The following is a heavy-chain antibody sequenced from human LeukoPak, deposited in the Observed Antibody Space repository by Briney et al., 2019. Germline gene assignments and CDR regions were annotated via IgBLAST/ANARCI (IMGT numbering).Heavy chain of an antibody. CDR1: GFPFSSYV. Sequence: PGGSLRVSCVSSGFPFSSYVMHWLRPAPGKGLGWVAVILVDGGKIYYADSVKGRFTISRDNSKNTLYLQMNSQRAEDTAVYHCARDFTNIRGGGYFDNWGQGTLVTVSS. J-gene: IGHJ4*02. CDR2: ILVDGGKI. CDR3: ARDFTNIRGGGYFDN. V-gene: IGHV3-33*01. D-gene: IGHD2-15*01.